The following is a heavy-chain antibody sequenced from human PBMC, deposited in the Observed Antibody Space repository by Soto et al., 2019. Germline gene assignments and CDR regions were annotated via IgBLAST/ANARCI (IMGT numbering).Heavy chain of an antibody. CDR2: IYPGDSDT. V-gene: IGHV5-51*01. Sequence: PGESLKISCTGSGYSFTSYWIGWVRQMPGKGLEWMGIIYPGDSDTRYSPSFQGQVTISADKSISTAYLQWSSLKASDTAMYYCAREGSSAKGYYGMDVWGQGTTVTVSS. J-gene: IGHJ6*02. CDR3: AREGSSAKGYYGMDV. D-gene: IGHD6-6*01. CDR1: GYSFTSYW.